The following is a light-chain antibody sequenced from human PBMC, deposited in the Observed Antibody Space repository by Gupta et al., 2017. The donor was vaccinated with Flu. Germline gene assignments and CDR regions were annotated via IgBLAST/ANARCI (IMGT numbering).Light chain of an antibody. CDR3: QSYDSSLSVV. Sequence: QSVLTQPPSVSGAPGQRVTISCTGSRSNIGAGYDIHWYQRLPGTAPKLLIYGNTNRPSGVPDRCSGAKSGTSASLAITGLQAEDEADYYCQSYDSSLSVVFGGGTKLTVL. J-gene: IGLJ2*01. CDR2: GNT. V-gene: IGLV1-40*01. CDR1: RSNIGAGYD.